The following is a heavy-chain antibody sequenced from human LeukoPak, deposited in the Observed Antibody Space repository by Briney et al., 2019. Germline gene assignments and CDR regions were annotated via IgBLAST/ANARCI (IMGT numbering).Heavy chain of an antibody. CDR2: INHSGST. CDR1: GGSVSSSNW. D-gene: IGHD4-23*01. V-gene: IGHV4-4*02. J-gene: IGHJ3*02. Sequence: PSETLSLTCTVSGGSVSSSNWWSWVRQPPGKGLEWIGEINHSGSTNYNPSLKSRVTISVDTSKNQFSLKLSSVTAADTAVYYCARDGGNVAFDIWGQGTMVTVSS. CDR3: ARDGGNVAFDI.